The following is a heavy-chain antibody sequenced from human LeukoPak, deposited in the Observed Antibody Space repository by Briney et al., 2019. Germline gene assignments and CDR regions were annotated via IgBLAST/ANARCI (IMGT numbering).Heavy chain of an antibody. CDR3: ARVGGTTVTTNWFDP. D-gene: IGHD4-17*01. Sequence: SETLSLTCTVSGGSISSYYWSWIRQPAGKGLEWIGRIYTSGSTNYNPSLKSRVAISVDTSKNQFSLKLSSVTAADTAVYYCARVGGTTVTTNWFDPWGQGTLVTVSS. CDR1: GGSISSYY. V-gene: IGHV4-4*07. CDR2: IYTSGST. J-gene: IGHJ5*02.